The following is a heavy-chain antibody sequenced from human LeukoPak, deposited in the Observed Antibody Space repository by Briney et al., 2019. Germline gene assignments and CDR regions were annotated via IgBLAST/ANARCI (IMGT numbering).Heavy chain of an antibody. CDR1: GFTFSSYG. J-gene: IGHJ4*02. V-gene: IGHV3-23*01. D-gene: IGHD5-18*01. CDR2: ISGSGGST. CDR3: AKDPVDTAMGSFDY. Sequence: GGSLRLSCAASGFTFSSYGVSGVRQAPGKGREGVSAISGSGGSTYYADSVKGRFTISRDNSKNTLYLQMNSLRAEDTAVYYFAKDPVDTAMGSFDYWGQGTLVTVSS.